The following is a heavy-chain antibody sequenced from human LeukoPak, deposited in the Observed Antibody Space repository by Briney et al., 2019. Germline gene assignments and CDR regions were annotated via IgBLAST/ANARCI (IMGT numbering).Heavy chain of an antibody. J-gene: IGHJ6*02. CDR1: GYTFTSYG. V-gene: IGHV1-18*01. Sequence: GASVKVSCKASGYTFTSYGISWVRQAPGQGLEWMGWISAYNGNTNYAQKLQVRVTMTTDTSTSTAYMELRSLRSDDTAVYYCARAHDYGGNSASYYYYGMDVWGQGTTVTVSS. CDR3: ARAHDYGGNSASYYYYGMDV. D-gene: IGHD4-23*01. CDR2: ISAYNGNT.